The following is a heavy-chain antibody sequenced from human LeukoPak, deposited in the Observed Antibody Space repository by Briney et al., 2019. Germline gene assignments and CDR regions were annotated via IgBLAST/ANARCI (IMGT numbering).Heavy chain of an antibody. Sequence: QPGGSLRLSCAASGFTFSSYAMSWVRQAPGKGLEWVAVIWYDESKEYSGQSVKGRFTISRDKSKNTLYLQMNSLRAEDTAVYYCARDPYYGSGKYYYALDLWGQGTTVTVSS. CDR1: GFTFSSYA. CDR2: IWYDESKE. V-gene: IGHV3-33*08. CDR3: ARDPYYGSGKYYYALDL. D-gene: IGHD3-10*01. J-gene: IGHJ6*02.